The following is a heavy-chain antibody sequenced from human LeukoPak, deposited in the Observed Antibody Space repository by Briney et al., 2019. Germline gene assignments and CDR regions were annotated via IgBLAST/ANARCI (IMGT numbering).Heavy chain of an antibody. V-gene: IGHV1-69*13. Sequence: ASVTVSCKAFGGTFSSYAISWVRQAPGQGLEWMGGIIPIFGTANYAQKFQGRVTITADESTSTAYMELSSLRSEDTAVYYCARLAATNPFDYWGQGTLVTVSS. CDR1: GGTFSSYA. CDR2: IIPIFGTA. D-gene: IGHD5-24*01. CDR3: ARLAATNPFDY. J-gene: IGHJ4*02.